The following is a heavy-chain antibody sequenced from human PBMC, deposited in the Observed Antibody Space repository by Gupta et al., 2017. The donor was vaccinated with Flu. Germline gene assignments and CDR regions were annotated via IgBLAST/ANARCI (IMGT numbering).Heavy chain of an antibody. CDR1: GVAFRDSA. Sequence: EVQLLESGGDLVQPVGSLRLSCAVSGVAFRDSAMGWVRQGPGKGLGWVSVISGRGSGGNTYYADAVKGRFTISREDSKNMLFLQMHSLRADDTAVYYCAKLYSSSAVAGWFDPWGQGTPVTVSS. CDR3: AKLYSSSAVAGWFDP. D-gene: IGHD6-6*01. J-gene: IGHJ5*02. V-gene: IGHV3-23*01. CDR2: ISGRGSGGNT.